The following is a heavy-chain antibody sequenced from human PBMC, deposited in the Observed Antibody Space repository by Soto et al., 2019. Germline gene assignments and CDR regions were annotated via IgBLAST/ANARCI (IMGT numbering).Heavy chain of an antibody. CDR1: GGSISSSNC. CDR3: ARFGSCSGGSCYWYFDL. CDR2: IYHSVST. J-gene: IGHJ2*01. Sequence: NPSETLSLTCAVSGGSISSSNCWSWVRQPPGKGLEWIGEIYHSVSTNYNPSLKSRVTISVDKSKNQFSLKLSSVTAADTAVYYCARFGSCSGGSCYWYFDLLGRRTLVTVCS. D-gene: IGHD2-15*01. V-gene: IGHV4-4*02.